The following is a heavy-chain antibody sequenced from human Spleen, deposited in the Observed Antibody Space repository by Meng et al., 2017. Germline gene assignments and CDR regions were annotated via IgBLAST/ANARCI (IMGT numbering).Heavy chain of an antibody. CDR3: ARGASNSLDY. V-gene: IGHV1-8*02. Sequence: ASVTVSCKATGYTFTSYDINWVRQATGQGLEWMGRMNPNSGNTDYAQNFQGRVTMTRDTSTSTVYMELTSLRSDDTAVYYCARGASNSLDYWGQGTLVTVSS. J-gene: IGHJ4*02. CDR1: GYTFTSYD. D-gene: IGHD4-11*01. CDR2: MNPNSGNT.